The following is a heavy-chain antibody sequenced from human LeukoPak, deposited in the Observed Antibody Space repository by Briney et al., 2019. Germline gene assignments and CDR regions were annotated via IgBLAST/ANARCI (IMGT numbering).Heavy chain of an antibody. Sequence: ASVKVSCKSCVYIFTVYYMHWVRHDPAPGLGWMGWINPNSGGTKYAQKFQARVNTPRDTSISTAYMELCRLRSDHTAVDYCARDPPRYFSSTSCPNLASWDQGILTTVSS. CDR2: INPNSGGT. D-gene: IGHD2-2*01. J-gene: IGHJ4*02. V-gene: IGHV1-2*02. CDR3: ARDPPRYFSSTSCPNLAS. CDR1: VYIFTVYY.